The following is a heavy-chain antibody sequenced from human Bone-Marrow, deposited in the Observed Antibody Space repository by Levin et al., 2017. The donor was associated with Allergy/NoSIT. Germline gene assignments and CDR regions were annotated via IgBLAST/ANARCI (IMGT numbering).Heavy chain of an antibody. CDR1: GYTLTEFS. J-gene: IGHJ4*02. D-gene: IGHD3-22*01. CDR2: FDPEDGET. V-gene: IGHV1-24*01. CDR3: ATEPAPGLEKYYDTSGLGD. Sequence: ASVKVSCKVSGYTLTEFSMHRVRQAPGQGLEWMGGFDPEDGETIYAQKFQGRVTMTEDTSTDTASMELSSLRSEDTAMYYCATEPAPGLEKYYDTSGLGDWGQGTLVTVSS.